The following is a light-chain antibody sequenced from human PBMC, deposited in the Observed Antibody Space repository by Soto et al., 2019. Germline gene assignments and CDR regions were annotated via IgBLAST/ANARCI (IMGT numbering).Light chain of an antibody. V-gene: IGKV1-39*01. CDR3: QQYTNTNNPWM. Sequence: DIQMTQSPSSLSASVGDRVTITCRASQSISSYLNWYQQKPGXAPKLLXXAASTLHSGVATRFSGSGSGTEFTLIISGLQPEDSATYYCQQYTNTNNPWMFGQGTKVDI. CDR2: AAS. CDR1: QSISSY. J-gene: IGKJ1*01.